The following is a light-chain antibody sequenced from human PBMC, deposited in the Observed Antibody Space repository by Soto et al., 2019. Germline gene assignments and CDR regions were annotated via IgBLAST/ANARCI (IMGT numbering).Light chain of an antibody. CDR1: SSNIGNNY. Sequence: QSVLTQPPSVSAATGQMVTISCSGSSSNIGNNYVSWFQQLPGTAPKLLIYDNNKRPSEIPDRFSGSKSGTSATLGIAGLQTGDEAEYYCGTWESSLNAVVFGGGTQLTVL. CDR3: GTWESSLNAVV. J-gene: IGLJ2*01. V-gene: IGLV1-51*01. CDR2: DNN.